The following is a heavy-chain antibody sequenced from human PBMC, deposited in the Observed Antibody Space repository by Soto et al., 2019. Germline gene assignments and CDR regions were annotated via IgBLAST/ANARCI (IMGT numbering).Heavy chain of an antibody. J-gene: IGHJ4*02. CDR3: ARGRGGYYYYDY. Sequence: XETLSLACAISGSFITNYYWNWIRQTPGKAPEWIAYIYYNGITNYNPSLKSRVTISIDTPRNQFSLKLNSVTAADTAMYYCARGRGGYYYYDYWGPGALVTVSS. D-gene: IGHD1-26*01. CDR1: GSFITNYY. CDR2: IYYNGIT. V-gene: IGHV4-59*01.